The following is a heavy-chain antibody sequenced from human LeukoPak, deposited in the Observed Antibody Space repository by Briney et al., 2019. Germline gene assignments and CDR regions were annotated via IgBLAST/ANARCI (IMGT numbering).Heavy chain of an antibody. CDR2: IIPIFGTA. CDR3: AIGGLTYYYDSNDAFDI. V-gene: IGHV1-69*05. Sequence: ASVKVSCKASGGTFSSYAISWVRQAPGQGLEWRGGIIPIFGTANYAQKFQGRVTITTDESTSTAYMELSSLRSEDTAVYYCAIGGLTYYYDSNDAFDIWGQGTMVTVSS. CDR1: GGTFSSYA. D-gene: IGHD3-22*01. J-gene: IGHJ3*02.